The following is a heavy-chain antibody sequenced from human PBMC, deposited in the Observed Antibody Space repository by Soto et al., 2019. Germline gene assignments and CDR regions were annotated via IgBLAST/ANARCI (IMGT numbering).Heavy chain of an antibody. CDR1: GGSISPYY. V-gene: IGHV4-59*01. J-gene: IGHJ6*03. Sequence: QVQLQESGPGLVKPSETLSLTCTVSGGSISPYYWSWIRQPPGKGLEWIGYGYYSGNTNYNPSLESRIPISGNTSQNRFSLNLNSATAADTAIYYCARKGAAASYAHYYMDVWGRGTAVTVSS. CDR3: ARKGAAASYAHYYMDV. D-gene: IGHD6-13*01. CDR2: GYYSGNT.